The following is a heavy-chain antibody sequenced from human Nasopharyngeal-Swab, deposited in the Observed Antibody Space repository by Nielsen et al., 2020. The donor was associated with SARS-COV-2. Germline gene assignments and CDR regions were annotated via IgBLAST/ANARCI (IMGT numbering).Heavy chain of an antibody. V-gene: IGHV4-31*03. CDR2: IYYSGST. CDR3: ARVFEAAAGLDY. J-gene: IGHJ4*02. CDR1: GGSISSGGYY. Sequence: SETLSLTCTVSGGSISSGGYYWSWIRQHPGKGLEWIGYIYYSGSTYYNPSLKSRVTISVDTSKNQFSLKLSSVTAADTAVDYCARVFEAAAGLDYWGQGTLVTVSS. D-gene: IGHD6-13*01.